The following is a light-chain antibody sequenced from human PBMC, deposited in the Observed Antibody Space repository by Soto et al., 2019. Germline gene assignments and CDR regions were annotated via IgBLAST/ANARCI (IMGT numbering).Light chain of an antibody. Sequence: QSALTQPASVSGSPGQSVTISCTGTSNDVGAYNYVSWYQQQLGKAPKLMIYEVSNRPSGISNRFSGSKSGNTASLTISGLQAEDEDDYYCSSYTTSITYVFGTGTELTVL. CDR1: SNDVGAYNY. V-gene: IGLV2-14*01. CDR2: EVS. J-gene: IGLJ1*01. CDR3: SSYTTSITYV.